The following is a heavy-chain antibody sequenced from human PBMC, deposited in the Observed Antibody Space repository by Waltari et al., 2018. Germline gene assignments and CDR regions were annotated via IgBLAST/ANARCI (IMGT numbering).Heavy chain of an antibody. D-gene: IGHD2-15*01. Sequence: EVLLVESGGGFVKPGGSLRLSCAASGFSVGNVWMRWVRQAPGKGLEWVGRIKSEADGGATDYAAPVKGRFTISRDDSRNTLYLQMNSLGVDDTAVYYCARIGGHSGYDHGIDVWGRGTTVTVSS. J-gene: IGHJ6*02. CDR1: GFSVGNVW. V-gene: IGHV3-15*01. CDR3: ARIGGHSGYDHGIDV. CDR2: IKSEADGGAT.